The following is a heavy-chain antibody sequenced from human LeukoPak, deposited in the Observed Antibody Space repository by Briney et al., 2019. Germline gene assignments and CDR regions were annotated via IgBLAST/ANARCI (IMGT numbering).Heavy chain of an antibody. D-gene: IGHD3-22*01. CDR2: IYHSGST. CDR1: GGSISSGGYS. V-gene: IGHV4-30-2*01. CDR3: ARFARGVYDSSGYPTDYFDY. Sequence: SQTLSLTCAVSGGSISSGGYSWSWIRQPPGKGLEWIGYIYHSGSTYYNPSLKSRVTISVDRSKNQFSLKLSSVTAADTAVYYCARFARGVYDSSGYPTDYFDYWGQGTLVTASS. J-gene: IGHJ4*02.